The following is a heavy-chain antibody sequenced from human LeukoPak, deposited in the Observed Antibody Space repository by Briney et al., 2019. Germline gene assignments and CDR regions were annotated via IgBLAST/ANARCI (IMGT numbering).Heavy chain of an antibody. CDR3: ARDRDGNNWFDP. V-gene: IGHV4-59*02. CDR1: GGSVSSYY. CDR2: IYYSGST. J-gene: IGHJ5*02. Sequence: SETLSLTCTVSGGSVSSYYWSWIRQPPGKGLEWIGYIYYSGSTNYNPSLKSRVTISVDTSKNQFSLKLTSVTAADTAVYYCARDRDGNNWFDPWGQGTLVTVSS. D-gene: IGHD5-24*01.